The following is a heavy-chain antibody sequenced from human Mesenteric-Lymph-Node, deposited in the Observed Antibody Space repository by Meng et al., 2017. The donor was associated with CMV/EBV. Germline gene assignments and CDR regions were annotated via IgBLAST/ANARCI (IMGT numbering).Heavy chain of an antibody. V-gene: IGHV3-48*04. CDR1: GFTFSSYN. D-gene: IGHD5-24*01. CDR3: TRDHEIAGGAGY. J-gene: IGHJ4*02. Sequence: GESLKISCAASGFTFSSYNMNWVRQAPGKGLEWVSYITNSRSTISYADSVKGRFTISRDNAKNSLYLQMNSLRAEDTAVYYCTRDHEIAGGAGYWGQGTLVTVSS. CDR2: ITNSRSTI.